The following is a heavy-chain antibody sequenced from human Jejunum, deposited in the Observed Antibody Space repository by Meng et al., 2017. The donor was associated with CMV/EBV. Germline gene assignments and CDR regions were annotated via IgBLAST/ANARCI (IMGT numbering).Heavy chain of an antibody. V-gene: IGHV3-23*01. J-gene: IGHJ1*01. Sequence: FTFSAYAMNWVRQAPGKGLQWVSGISDSGGRTYYEDSVKGRFTISRDNSTNTQYMQMNSLRAEDTAVYYCARGEPSLETGDTFQDWGQGTLVTVSS. CDR3: ARGEPSLETGDTFQD. CDR2: ISDSGGRT. D-gene: IGHD7-27*01. CDR1: FTFSAYA.